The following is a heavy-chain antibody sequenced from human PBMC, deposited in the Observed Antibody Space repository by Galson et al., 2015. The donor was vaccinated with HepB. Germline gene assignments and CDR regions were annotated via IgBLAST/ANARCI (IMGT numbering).Heavy chain of an antibody. CDR3: ARDLLRRVNPLAVAGTGVDAFDI. Sequence: SVKVSCKASGSTFTSYGISWVRQAPGQGREWMGWISAYNGNTNYAQKLQGRVTMTTDTSTSTAYMELRSLRSDDTAVYYCARDLLRRVNPLAVAGTGVDAFDIWGQGTMVTVSS. CDR1: GSTFTSYG. CDR2: ISAYNGNT. J-gene: IGHJ3*02. D-gene: IGHD6-19*01. V-gene: IGHV1-18*01.